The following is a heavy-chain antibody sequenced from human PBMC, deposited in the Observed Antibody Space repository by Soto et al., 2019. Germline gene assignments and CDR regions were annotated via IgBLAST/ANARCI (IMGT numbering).Heavy chain of an antibody. J-gene: IGHJ5*02. Sequence: TETLSLTCTFSCDSISGSDFYWGWVRQPPGKGLEWIGSIFYLGSSYYNPSLKSRVTMSVDTSKNQFSLRLRSVTAADTALYFCARHSLALRKNNWFDPWGQGIMVTV. CDR1: CDSISGSDFY. CDR3: ARHSLALRKNNWFDP. V-gene: IGHV4-39*01. CDR2: IFYLGSS. D-gene: IGHD3-3*02.